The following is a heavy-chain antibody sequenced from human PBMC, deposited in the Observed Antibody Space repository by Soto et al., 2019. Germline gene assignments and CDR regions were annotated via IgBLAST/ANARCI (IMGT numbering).Heavy chain of an antibody. CDR1: GFTFSSYG. V-gene: IGHV3-33*01. D-gene: IGHD2-8*01. Sequence: GGSLRLSCAASGFTFSSYGMHWVRQAPGKGLEWVAVIWYDGSSKYYADSVKGRFTISRDNSKNTLYLQMNSLRAEDTAVYYCAREFCTNGVCYYFDYWGQGTLVTVSS. CDR3: AREFCTNGVCYYFDY. CDR2: IWYDGSSK. J-gene: IGHJ4*02.